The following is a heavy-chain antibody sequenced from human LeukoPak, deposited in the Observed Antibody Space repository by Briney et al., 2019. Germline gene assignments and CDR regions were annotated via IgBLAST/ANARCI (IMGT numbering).Heavy chain of an antibody. V-gene: IGHV3-30*02. J-gene: IGHJ4*02. CDR1: GFTFSSYG. D-gene: IGHD3-10*01. CDR2: IRYDGSKK. Sequence: PGGSLRLSCAASGFTFSSYGMHWVRQAPGKGLEWVAFIRYDGSKKYYADSVKGRFTISGDNSKNTLYLQMNSLRAEDTAVYYCATDYGSGSYTSIWGQGTLVTVSS. CDR3: ATDYGSGSYTSI.